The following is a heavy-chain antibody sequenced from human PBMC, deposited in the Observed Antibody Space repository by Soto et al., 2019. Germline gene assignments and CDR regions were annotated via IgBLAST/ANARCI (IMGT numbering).Heavy chain of an antibody. J-gene: IGHJ4*02. CDR1: GFTFSNYG. CDR2: ISFDGGDK. Sequence: QVQLVESGGGVVQPGRSLRLSCAASGFTFSNYGMHWVRRDPGKGLEWVAVISFDGGDKKSADSVKGRFTISRDNSKNTLYLQINSLRAEDTAVYYCAKDSGRGSADYFFDYWGRGTLVTVSS. D-gene: IGHD3-10*01. V-gene: IGHV3-30*18. CDR3: AKDSGRGSADYFFDY.